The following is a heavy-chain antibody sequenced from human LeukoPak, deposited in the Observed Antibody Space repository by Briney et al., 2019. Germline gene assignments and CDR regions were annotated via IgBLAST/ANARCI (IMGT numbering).Heavy chain of an antibody. CDR1: GGSISSYY. CDR3: ARQIKQESWNWFDP. D-gene: IGHD6-13*01. Sequence: SETLSLTCTVSGGSISSYYWSWIRQPPGKGLEWIGYIYYSGSTNYNPPLKSRVTISVDTSKNQFSLKLSSVTAADTAVYYCARQIKQESWNWFDPWGQGTLVTVSS. V-gene: IGHV4-59*08. CDR2: IYYSGST. J-gene: IGHJ5*02.